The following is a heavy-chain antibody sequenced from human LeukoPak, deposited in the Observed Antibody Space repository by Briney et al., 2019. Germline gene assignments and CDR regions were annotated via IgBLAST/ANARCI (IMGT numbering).Heavy chain of an antibody. D-gene: IGHD2-21*02. J-gene: IGHJ6*02. CDR3: ARVHIVVVTDGMDV. CDR1: GFTFSSYS. Sequence: GGSLRLSCAASGFTFSSYSMNWVRQAPGKGLEWVSSISSSSSYIYYADSVKGRFTISRDNAKNSLYLQMNGLRAEDTAVYYCARVHIVVVTDGMDVWGQGTTVTVSS. V-gene: IGHV3-21*01. CDR2: ISSSSSYI.